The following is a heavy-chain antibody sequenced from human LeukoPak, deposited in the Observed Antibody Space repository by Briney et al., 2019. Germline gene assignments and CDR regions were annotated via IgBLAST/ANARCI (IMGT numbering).Heavy chain of an antibody. CDR3: ARSLRRYYGSGSYYNVFDY. CDR1: GFTFSSYW. V-gene: IGHV3-74*01. Sequence: GGSLRLSCAASGFTFSSYWMHWVRQAPGKGLVWVSRINSDGSSTSYAGSVKGRFTISRDNAKNTLYLQMNSLRAEDTAVYYCARSLRRYYGSGSYYNVFDYWGQGTLVTVSS. CDR2: INSDGSST. D-gene: IGHD3-10*01. J-gene: IGHJ4*02.